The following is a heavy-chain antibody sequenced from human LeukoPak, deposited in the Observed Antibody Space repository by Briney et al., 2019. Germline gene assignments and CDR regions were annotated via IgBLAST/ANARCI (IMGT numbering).Heavy chain of an antibody. CDR1: GFSLSTSGMC. Sequence: SGPTLVNPTQALTLTCTFSGFSLSTSGMCVSWIRQPPGKALEWLARIDWDDDKYYSTSLKTRLTISKDTSKNQVVLTMTNMDPVDTATYYCARTPAFYYYMDVWGKGTTVTVSS. CDR3: ARTPAFYYYMDV. V-gene: IGHV2-70*11. J-gene: IGHJ6*03. CDR2: IDWDDDK.